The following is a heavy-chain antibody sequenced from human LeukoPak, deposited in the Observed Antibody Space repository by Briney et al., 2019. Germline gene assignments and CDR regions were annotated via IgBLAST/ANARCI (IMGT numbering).Heavy chain of an antibody. D-gene: IGHD5-24*01. J-gene: IGHJ4*02. Sequence: GGSLRLSCAASTFTFSSYAMSWVRQAPGKGLEWVSGISGSGDSTYYADSVKGRFTISRDNSKNTLYVQMNSLRAEDTAVYYCAKYDGYSCFDYWGQGTLVTVSS. V-gene: IGHV3-23*01. CDR2: ISGSGDST. CDR1: TFTFSSYA. CDR3: AKYDGYSCFDY.